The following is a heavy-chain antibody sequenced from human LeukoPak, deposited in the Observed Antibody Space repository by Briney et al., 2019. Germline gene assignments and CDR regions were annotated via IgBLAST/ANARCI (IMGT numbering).Heavy chain of an antibody. CDR3: ARDIRMVGATLYFDY. Sequence: SETLSLTCTVSGGSISSYYWSWVRQPPGKGLEWLANIYSSGSTYYNPSLKSRVTISIDTSKNQFSLRLSSVTTADTAVYYCARDIRMVGATLYFDYWGQGTLVTVSS. CDR2: IYSSGST. CDR1: GGSISSYY. V-gene: IGHV4-59*01. J-gene: IGHJ4*02. D-gene: IGHD1-26*01.